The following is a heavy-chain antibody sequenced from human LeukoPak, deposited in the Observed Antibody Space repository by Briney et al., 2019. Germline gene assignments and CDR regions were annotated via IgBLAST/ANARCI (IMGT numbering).Heavy chain of an antibody. CDR3: ARASITSFTLVRLMDV. J-gene: IGHJ6*04. D-gene: IGHD3-10*01. CDR2: ISAYNGNT. V-gene: IGHV1-18*01. Sequence: RASVKVSCKASGYTFTSYGISWVRQAPGQGLEWMGWISAYNGNTNYAQKLQGRVTMTTDTSTSTAYMELRSLRSDDTAVYYCARASITSFTLVRLMDVWGKGTTVTISS. CDR1: GYTFTSYG.